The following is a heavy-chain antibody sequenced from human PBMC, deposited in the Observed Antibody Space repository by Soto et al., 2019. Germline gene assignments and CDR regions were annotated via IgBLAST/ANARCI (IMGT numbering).Heavy chain of an antibody. CDR2: IYPGDSDT. CDR3: ARQRIAVAGPSVAFDI. Sequence: PGESLKISCKGSGYSFTSYWIGWVRQMPGKGLEWMGIIYPGDSDTRYSPSFQGQVTISADKSISTAYLQWSSLKASDTAMYYCARQRIAVAGPSVAFDIWGQGTMVTVSS. J-gene: IGHJ3*02. CDR1: GYSFTSYW. D-gene: IGHD6-19*01. V-gene: IGHV5-51*01.